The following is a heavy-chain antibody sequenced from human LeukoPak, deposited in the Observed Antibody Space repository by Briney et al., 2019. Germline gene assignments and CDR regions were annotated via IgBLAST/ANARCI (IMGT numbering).Heavy chain of an antibody. CDR2: IYPGDSDT. V-gene: IGHV5-51*01. D-gene: IGHD3-22*01. J-gene: IGHJ3*02. Sequence: GESLKISCKGSGYSFTSYWIGWVRQMPGKGLEWMGIIYPGDSDTRYSPSSQGQVTISADKSISTAYLQWSSLKASDTAMYYCARLPLTDYYDSSGYHDAFDIWGQGTMVTVSS. CDR3: ARLPLTDYYDSSGYHDAFDI. CDR1: GYSFTSYW.